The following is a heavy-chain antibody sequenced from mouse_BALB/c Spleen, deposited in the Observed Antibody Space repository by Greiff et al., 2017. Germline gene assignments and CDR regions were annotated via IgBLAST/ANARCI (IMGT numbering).Heavy chain of an antibody. Sequence: EVQRVESGPGLVKPSQSLSLTCTVTGYSITSDYAWNWIRQFPGNKLEWMGYISYSGSTSYNPSLKSRISITRDTSKNQFFLQLNSVTTEDTATYYCARDGNHYAMDYWGQGTSVTVSS. D-gene: IGHD2-1*01. V-gene: IGHV3-2*02. J-gene: IGHJ4*01. CDR1: GYSITSDYA. CDR2: ISYSGST. CDR3: ARDGNHYAMDY.